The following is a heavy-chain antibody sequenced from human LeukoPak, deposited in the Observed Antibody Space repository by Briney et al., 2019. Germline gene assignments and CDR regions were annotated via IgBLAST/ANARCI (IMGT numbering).Heavy chain of an antibody. J-gene: IGHJ4*02. CDR2: IKQDGSEK. Sequence: PGGSLRLSCAASGFTFSSYWMSWVRQAPGKGLEWVANIKQDGSEKYYVDSLKGRFTISRDNAKNSLYLQMNGLRAEDTAVYYCARDVYYDILLYFDYWGQGTLVTVSS. D-gene: IGHD3-9*01. V-gene: IGHV3-7*01. CDR1: GFTFSSYW. CDR3: ARDVYYDILLYFDY.